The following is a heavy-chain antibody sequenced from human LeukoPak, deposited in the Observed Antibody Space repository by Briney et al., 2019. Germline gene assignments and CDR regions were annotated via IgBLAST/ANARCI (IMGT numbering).Heavy chain of an antibody. CDR2: IYYSGST. CDR1: GGSISSGDYY. Sequence: SETLSLTCTVSGGSISSGDYYWSWIRQHPGKGLEWIGYIYYSGSTYYNPSLKSRVTISVDTSKNQFSLKLSSVTAADTAVYYCARDPVYCSGGSCNYYYYYGMDVWGQGTTVTVSS. J-gene: IGHJ6*02. V-gene: IGHV4-31*03. D-gene: IGHD2-15*01. CDR3: ARDPVYCSGGSCNYYYYYGMDV.